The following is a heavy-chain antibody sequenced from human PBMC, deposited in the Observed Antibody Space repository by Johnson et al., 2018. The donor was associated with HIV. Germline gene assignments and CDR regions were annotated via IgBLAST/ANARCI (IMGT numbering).Heavy chain of an antibody. J-gene: IGHJ3*01. Sequence: QVQLVESGGGVVQPGRSLRLSCAASGFTFSSYGMHLVRQAPGKGLEWVAVIWYDGSNKYYADYVKGRFTISRDNSKNKLYLQMNSRRVADTAVYYGATGRASVWGQGTMVTVSS. CDR2: IWYDGSNK. CDR3: ATGRASV. CDR1: GFTFSSYG. V-gene: IGHV3-33*01.